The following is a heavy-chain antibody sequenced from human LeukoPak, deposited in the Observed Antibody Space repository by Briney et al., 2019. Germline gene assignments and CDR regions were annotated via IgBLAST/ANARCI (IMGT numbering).Heavy chain of an antibody. J-gene: IGHJ6*02. CDR2: ISYDGSNK. CDR3: ARGPLARGYYGMDV. V-gene: IGHV3-30-3*01. CDR1: GFTFSSYA. Sequence: HAGGSLRLSCAASGFTFSSYAMHWVRQAPGKGLEWVSVISYDGSNKYYADSVKGRFTISRDNSKNTLYLQMNSLRAEDTAVYYCARGPLARGYYGMDVWGQGTTVTVSS.